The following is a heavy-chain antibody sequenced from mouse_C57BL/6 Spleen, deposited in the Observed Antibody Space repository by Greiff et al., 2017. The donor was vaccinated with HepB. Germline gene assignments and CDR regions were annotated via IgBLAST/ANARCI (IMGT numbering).Heavy chain of an antibody. Sequence: QVQLQQSGPELVKPGASVKISCKASGYAFSSSWMNWVKQRPGKGLEWIGRIYPGDGDTNYNGKFKGKATLTADKSPSTAYMQLSSLTSEDSAVYFCAREENYGKDYWGQGTTLTVSS. CDR1: GYAFSSSW. CDR2: IYPGDGDT. J-gene: IGHJ2*01. CDR3: AREENYGKDY. D-gene: IGHD1-1*01. V-gene: IGHV1-82*01.